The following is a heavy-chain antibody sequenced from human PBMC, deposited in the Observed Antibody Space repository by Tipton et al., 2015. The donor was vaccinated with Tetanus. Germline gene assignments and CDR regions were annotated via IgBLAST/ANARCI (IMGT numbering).Heavy chain of an antibody. D-gene: IGHD6-19*01. Sequence: QSGAEVKKPGASVKVSCKASGYTFTGYYMHWVRQAPGQGLEWMGRINPNSGDTNYAQKFQDRVTMTRDTSISTAYMEVSRLRSDDTVVYYRGREVRGSGWAYCDYWGQGTLVTVSS. J-gene: IGHJ4*02. V-gene: IGHV1-2*05. CDR3: GREVRGSGWAYCDY. CDR2: INPNSGDT. CDR1: GYTFTGYY.